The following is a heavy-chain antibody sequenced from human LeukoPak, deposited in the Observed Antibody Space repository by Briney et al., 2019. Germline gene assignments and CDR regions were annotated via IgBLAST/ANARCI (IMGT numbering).Heavy chain of an antibody. V-gene: IGHV4-59*12. D-gene: IGHD3-10*01. Sequence: SETLSLTCSVSSVSFSSYYWSWIRQPPGKGLEWIGYIFYSGSTNYNPSLKDRVTISVDKSKNQFSLKLSSVTAADTAIYYCAKEYFGEPFDYWGQGSLVTVSS. J-gene: IGHJ4*02. CDR1: SVSFSSYY. CDR2: IFYSGST. CDR3: AKEYFGEPFDY.